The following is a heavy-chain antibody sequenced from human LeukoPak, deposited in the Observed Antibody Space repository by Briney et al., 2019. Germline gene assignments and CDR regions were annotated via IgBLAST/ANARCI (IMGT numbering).Heavy chain of an antibody. CDR3: ARQTNDYGGYGDY. Sequence: GESLKISCKGSGYRFTSYWIGWVRQMPGKGLEWMGIIYPGDSDTRYSPSFQGQVTISADKSISAAYLQWSSLKASDTAMYYCARQTNDYGGYGDYWGQGTLVTVSS. CDR1: GYRFTSYW. CDR2: IYPGDSDT. J-gene: IGHJ4*02. D-gene: IGHD4-23*01. V-gene: IGHV5-51*01.